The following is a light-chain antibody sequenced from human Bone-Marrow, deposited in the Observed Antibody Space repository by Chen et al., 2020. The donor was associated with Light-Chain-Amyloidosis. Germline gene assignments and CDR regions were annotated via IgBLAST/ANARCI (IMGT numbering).Light chain of an antibody. Sequence: SYELTQPPSVAVSPGQTARTTCPGDDLPTKYAYLYQQKPGQAPVLVIHRDTERPSGISERFSGSSSGKTATLTISGVQAEDEADYHCQSADSSGTYEGIFGGGTKLTVL. V-gene: IGLV3-25*03. CDR1: DLPTKY. J-gene: IGLJ2*01. CDR3: QSADSSGTYEGI. CDR2: RDT.